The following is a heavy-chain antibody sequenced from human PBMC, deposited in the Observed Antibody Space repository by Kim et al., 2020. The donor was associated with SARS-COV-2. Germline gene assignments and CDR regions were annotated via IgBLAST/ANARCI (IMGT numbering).Heavy chain of an antibody. Sequence: RNKYHADSVKGRFTHSRDNSKNTLYLQMNSLGAEDTAVYYCARDGGNWFDPWGQGTLVTVSS. V-gene: IGHV3-30*01. CDR2: RNK. CDR3: ARDGGNWFDP. D-gene: IGHD3-16*01. J-gene: IGHJ5*02.